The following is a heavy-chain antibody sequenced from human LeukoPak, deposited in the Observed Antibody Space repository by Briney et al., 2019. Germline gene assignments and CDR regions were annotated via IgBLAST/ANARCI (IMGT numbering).Heavy chain of an antibody. V-gene: IGHV1-2*02. CDR1: GYTFSDYY. Sequence: ASVKVSCKASGYTFSDYYIHWVRQAPGQGLEWMGWINPKSGRTHYAQKFQGGVTMTSDTSITTAYMELSRLTSDDTAVYYCARVTYSSVWYGGDYWGQGALVTVSS. D-gene: IGHD6-19*01. CDR3: ARVTYSSVWYGGDY. J-gene: IGHJ4*02. CDR2: INPKSGRT.